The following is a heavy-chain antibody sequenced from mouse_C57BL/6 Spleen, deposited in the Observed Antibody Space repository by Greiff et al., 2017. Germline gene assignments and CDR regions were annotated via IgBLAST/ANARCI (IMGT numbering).Heavy chain of an antibody. Sequence: DVQLQESGGGLVKPGGSLKLSCAASGFTFSDYGMHWVRQAPEKGLEWVAYISSGSSTIYYADTVKGRFTISRDNAKNTLFLQMTSLRSEDTAMYYCARKTGTLGYFDYWGQGTTLTASS. CDR1: GFTFSDYG. J-gene: IGHJ2*01. D-gene: IGHD4-1*01. V-gene: IGHV5-17*01. CDR2: ISSGSSTI. CDR3: ARKTGTLGYFDY.